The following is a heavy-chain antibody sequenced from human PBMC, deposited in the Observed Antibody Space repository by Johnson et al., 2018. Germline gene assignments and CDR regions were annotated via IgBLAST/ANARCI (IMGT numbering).Heavy chain of an antibody. V-gene: IGHV4-59*01. J-gene: IGHJ1*01. CDR2: VSHSGST. CDR1: GGSISSSY. Sequence: QVQLQESGPGLVKPSETLSLTCTVSGGSISSSYWSWIRQPPGKGLEWIGYVSHSGSTHYNPSLESRVTISVDTSKNQFSLRLSSLTAAEPAVYYRARHYWDSCGTYFQYWGQGTLVTVSS. CDR3: ARHYWDSCGTYFQY. D-gene: IGHD3-22*01.